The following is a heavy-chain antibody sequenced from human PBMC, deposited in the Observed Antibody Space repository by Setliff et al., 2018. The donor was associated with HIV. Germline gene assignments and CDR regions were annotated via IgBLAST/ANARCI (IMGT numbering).Heavy chain of an antibody. J-gene: IGHJ3*02. CDR1: GGTFSASG. V-gene: IGHV1-69*13. D-gene: IGHD3-22*01. CDR2: IIPAFGTA. CDR3: ARARRITMIVDAFDI. Sequence: SVKVSCKASGGTFSASGFSWVRQAPGQGLEWMGGIIPAFGTADYAQKFQGRVTITADASTSTAYMELISLRSEDTAVYYCARARRITMIVDAFDIWGQGTMVTVSS.